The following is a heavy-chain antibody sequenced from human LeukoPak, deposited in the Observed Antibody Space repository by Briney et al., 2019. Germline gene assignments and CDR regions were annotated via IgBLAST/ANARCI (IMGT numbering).Heavy chain of an antibody. Sequence: ASVKVSCKVSGYTLTELSMHWVRQAPGKGLEWMGGFDPEDGETIYAQKFQGRVTMTEDTSTDTAYMELSSLRSEDTAVCYCATENYYDSSGYYSYFDYWGQGTLVTVSS. D-gene: IGHD3-22*01. CDR1: GYTLTELS. V-gene: IGHV1-24*01. J-gene: IGHJ4*02. CDR2: FDPEDGET. CDR3: ATENYYDSSGYYSYFDY.